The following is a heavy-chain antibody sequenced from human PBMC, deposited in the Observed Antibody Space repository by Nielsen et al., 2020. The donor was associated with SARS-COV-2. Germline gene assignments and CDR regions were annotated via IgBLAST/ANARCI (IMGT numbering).Heavy chain of an antibody. CDR2: ISAYNGNT. D-gene: IGHD2-2*01. V-gene: IGHV1-18*01. CDR3: ARDPQVRYCSSTSCYAIPWFDP. Sequence: ASVNVSCKASGYTFTSYGISWVRQAPGQGLEWMGWISAYNGNTNYAQKLQGRVTMTTDTSTSTAYMELRSLRSDDTAVYYCARDPQVRYCSSTSCYAIPWFDPWGQGTLVTVSS. J-gene: IGHJ5*02. CDR1: GYTFTSYG.